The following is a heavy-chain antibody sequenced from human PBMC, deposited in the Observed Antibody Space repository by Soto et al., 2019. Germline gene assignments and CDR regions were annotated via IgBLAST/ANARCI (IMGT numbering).Heavy chain of an antibody. CDR1: GGSISSSNW. CDR3: ARAAMGGSSWPFDY. V-gene: IGHV4-4*02. J-gene: IGHJ4*02. CDR2: IDHSGST. Sequence: QVQLQESGPGLVKPSGTLSLTCAVSGGSISSSNWWSWVRQPPGQGLEWIGEIDHSGSTNYNRSPKRRVTLSVDKSKNQFSLKLSSVTAADTAVYYCARAAMGGSSWPFDYWGQGTLVTVSS. D-gene: IGHD6-13*01.